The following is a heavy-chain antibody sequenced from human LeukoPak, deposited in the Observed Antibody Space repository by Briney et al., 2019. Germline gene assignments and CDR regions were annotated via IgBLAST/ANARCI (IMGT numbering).Heavy chain of an antibody. Sequence: SQSLSLTCVISGDSVSSNSAAWDWQGQSPSRGLEWLGRTYYRSKWYNNYAVSVKSRITIKTDTSKNQFYLQLNSVTPEDTAVYYCAREAYGDQDFDYWGQGTLVTVSS. D-gene: IGHD4-17*01. V-gene: IGHV6-1*01. J-gene: IGHJ4*02. CDR2: TYYRSKWYN. CDR1: GDSVSSNSAA. CDR3: AREAYGDQDFDY.